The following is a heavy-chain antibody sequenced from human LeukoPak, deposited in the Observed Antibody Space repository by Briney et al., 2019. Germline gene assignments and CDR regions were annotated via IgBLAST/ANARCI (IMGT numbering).Heavy chain of an antibody. D-gene: IGHD1-26*01. CDR1: GYTFTSYY. Sequence: PEASVKVSCKASGYTFTSYYMHWVRQAPGQGLEWMGIINPSGDFTSYAQKFQGRVTMTRDTSTSTVYMELSSLRSEDTAVYYCARDSVGANGFWGQGTLVTVSS. CDR2: INPSGDFT. J-gene: IGHJ4*02. V-gene: IGHV1-46*01. CDR3: ARDSVGANGF.